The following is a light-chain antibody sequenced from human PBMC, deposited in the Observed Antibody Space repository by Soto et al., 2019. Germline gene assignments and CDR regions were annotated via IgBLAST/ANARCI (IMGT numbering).Light chain of an antibody. J-gene: IGLJ3*02. V-gene: IGLV1-47*02. Sequence: QSVLTQPPSASGTPGQRVTISCSGSSSNIGSNYVFWYQQLPGTAPKVLIYSNDQRPSGVSDRFSASKSGTSASLAITGLRSEDEADYYCAAWDDSLSGRVFGRGNKLTVL. CDR2: SND. CDR3: AAWDDSLSGRV. CDR1: SSNIGSNY.